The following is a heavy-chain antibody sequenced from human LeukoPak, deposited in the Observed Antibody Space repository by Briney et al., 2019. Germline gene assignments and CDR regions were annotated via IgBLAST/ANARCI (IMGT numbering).Heavy chain of an antibody. CDR3: ASSGYDSGTDY. V-gene: IGHV4-59*08. CDR1: GGSISSYY. J-gene: IGHJ4*02. Sequence: SETLSLTCTVSGGSISSYYWSWIRQPPGKGLEWIGYIYYSGSTNYNPSLKSRVTISVDTSKNQFSLKLSSVTAADTAVYYCASSGYDSGTDYWGQGTLVTVSS. CDR2: IYYSGST. D-gene: IGHD5-12*01.